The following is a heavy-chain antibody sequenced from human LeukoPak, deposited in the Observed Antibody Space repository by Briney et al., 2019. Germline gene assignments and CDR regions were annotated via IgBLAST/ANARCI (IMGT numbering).Heavy chain of an antibody. CDR3: AKDHGSGSQIG. Sequence: GGSLRLSCAAAGFTLSSYAMTWVRQAPGKGLEWVSGIGASGTYYADTVKGRFTISRDNSKNTLYLQMNSLRAEDTAVYYCAKDHGSGSQIGWGQGTLVTVSS. CDR2: IGASGT. CDR1: GFTLSSYA. D-gene: IGHD1-26*01. V-gene: IGHV3-23*01. J-gene: IGHJ4*02.